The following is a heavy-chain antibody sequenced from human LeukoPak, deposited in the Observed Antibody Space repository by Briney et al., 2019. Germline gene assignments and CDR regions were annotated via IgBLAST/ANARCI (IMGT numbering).Heavy chain of an antibody. Sequence: SVKVSCKASGGTFSSYAISWVRQAPGQGLEWMGRIIPILGIANYAQKFQGRVTITADKSTSTAYMELSSLRSDDTAVYYCARDLKVRGVIRYWGQGTLVTVSS. V-gene: IGHV1-69*04. CDR3: ARDLKVRGVIRY. J-gene: IGHJ4*02. D-gene: IGHD3-10*01. CDR2: IIPILGIA. CDR1: GGTFSSYA.